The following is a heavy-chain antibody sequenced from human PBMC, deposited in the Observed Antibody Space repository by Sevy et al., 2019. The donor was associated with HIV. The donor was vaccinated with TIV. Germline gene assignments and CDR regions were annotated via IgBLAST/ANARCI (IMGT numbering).Heavy chain of an antibody. Sequence: GGSLRLSCAASGFTFSSYGMHWVRQAPGKGLEWVAVIWYDESNKYDSVKGRFTISRDNSKNTLYLQMNSLRAEDTAVYYCARSRGGGTNYYHYAMDVWGQGTTVTFSS. CDR3: ARSRGGGTNYYHYAMDV. J-gene: IGHJ6*02. CDR1: GFTFSSYG. D-gene: IGHD3-10*01. CDR2: IWYDESNK. V-gene: IGHV3-33*01.